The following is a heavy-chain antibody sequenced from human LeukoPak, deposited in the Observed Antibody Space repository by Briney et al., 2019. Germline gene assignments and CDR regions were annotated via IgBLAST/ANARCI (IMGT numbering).Heavy chain of an antibody. CDR3: ARAVAREYYFDY. V-gene: IGHV3-7*03. CDR2: IKQDGSEK. Sequence: GGSLRLSCAASGFTFSSYWMSWVRQAPGKGLELVANIKQDGSEKYYVDSVKGRFTISRDNAKNSLYLQMNSLRAEDMAVYYCARAVAREYYFDYWGQGTLVTVSS. CDR1: GFTFSSYW. J-gene: IGHJ4*02. D-gene: IGHD6-19*01.